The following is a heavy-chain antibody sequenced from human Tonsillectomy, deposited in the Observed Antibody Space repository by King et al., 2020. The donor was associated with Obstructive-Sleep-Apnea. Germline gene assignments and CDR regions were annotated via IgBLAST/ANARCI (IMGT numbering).Heavy chain of an antibody. V-gene: IGHV4-39*06. CDR2: IYYSGST. D-gene: IGHD2-21*02. CDR1: GGSISSSNYY. Sequence: RLQLQESGPGLVKPSETLSLTCTVSGGSISSSNYYWGWIRQPPGKGLEWIGSIYYSGSTYYNPSLKSRVTISVDTSKNQFSLKLSSVTAAATAVYYCAGIWLPDIYCGGDCYPIDYWGQGTLVTVSS. CDR3: AGIWLPDIYCGGDCYPIDY. J-gene: IGHJ4*02.